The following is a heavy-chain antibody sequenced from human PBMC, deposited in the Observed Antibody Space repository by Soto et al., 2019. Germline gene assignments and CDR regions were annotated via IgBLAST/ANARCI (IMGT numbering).Heavy chain of an antibody. J-gene: IGHJ5*02. Sequence: EVQLVESGGGLVQPGRSLRLSCAASGFTFDDYAMHWVRQAPGKGLEWVSGISWNSGSIGYADSVKGRFTISRDNAKNSLYLQMNSLRAEDTALYYCARGGYDYWIDPWGQGTLVTVSS. CDR1: GFTFDDYA. V-gene: IGHV3-9*01. D-gene: IGHD5-12*01. CDR2: ISWNSGSI. CDR3: ARGGYDYWIDP.